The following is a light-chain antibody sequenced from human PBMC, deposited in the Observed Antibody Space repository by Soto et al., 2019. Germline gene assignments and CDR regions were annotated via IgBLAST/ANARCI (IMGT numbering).Light chain of an antibody. J-gene: IGLJ2*01. Sequence: SYELTQSPSVSVAPGQTATIPCSGHDIGSQSVHWYQQRAGQAPVLVIYDVYDRPSGIPERFSGSISATTATLTISRVEVGDEADYYCQIWDGTLQHVIFGGGTKLTVL. V-gene: IGLV3-21*02. CDR3: QIWDGTLQHVI. CDR1: DIGSQS. CDR2: DVY.